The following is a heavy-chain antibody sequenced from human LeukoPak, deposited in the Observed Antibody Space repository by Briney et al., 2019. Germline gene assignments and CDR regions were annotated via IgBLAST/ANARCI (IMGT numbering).Heavy chain of an antibody. CDR3: ARGLSLRNWFDP. CDR2: IYSGGST. V-gene: IGHV3-53*04. J-gene: IGHJ5*02. Sequence: PGGSLRLSCAASGFTFSSYWMSWVRQAPGKGLEWVSVIYSGGSTYYADSVKGRFTISRHNSKNTLYLQMNSLRAEDTAVYYCARGLSLRNWFDPWGQGTLVTVSS. CDR1: GFTFSSYW.